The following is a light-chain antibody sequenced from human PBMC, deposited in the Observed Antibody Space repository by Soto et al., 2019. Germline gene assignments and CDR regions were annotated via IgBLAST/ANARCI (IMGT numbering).Light chain of an antibody. J-gene: IGKJ5*01. CDR2: GAS. CDR1: QSVGGD. Sequence: VMTQSPATLSVSPGERVTLSCRASQSVGGDLAWYKQKPGQAPRLLSYGASTRATGIPARVSGSGSGTEFTLTITRLQPEDFEVYYCQQYGGSPITFGLGTRLEI. V-gene: IGKV3-15*01. CDR3: QQYGGSPIT.